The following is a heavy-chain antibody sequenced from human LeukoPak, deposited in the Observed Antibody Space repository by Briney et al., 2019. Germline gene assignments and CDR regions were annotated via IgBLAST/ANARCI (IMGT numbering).Heavy chain of an antibody. CDR2: ISSDGTNK. V-gene: IGHV3-30-3*01. CDR1: GFTFSSYA. CDR3: ARDRDRAADYYFDY. D-gene: IGHD6-25*01. J-gene: IGHJ4*02. Sequence: PGGSLRLSCTASGFTFSSYAMHWVRQAPGKGLEWVSVISSDGTNKYYADSVKGRFTISRDNSKNTLYLQMNSLRAEDTALYYCARDRDRAADYYFDYWGQGTLVTASS.